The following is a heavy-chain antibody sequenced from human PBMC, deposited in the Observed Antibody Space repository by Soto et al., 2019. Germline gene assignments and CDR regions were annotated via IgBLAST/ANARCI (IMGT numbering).Heavy chain of an antibody. J-gene: IGHJ4*02. Sequence: EVQLLESGGGWLHPGGSLRLSCVASGFIFSIYAISWLRQGPGKGLEWVSAISGSGGSTYYADSVKGRFTISRDNSKNTLYLQMNSLRVEDSAVYYCVKERSGHSYADSWGQGTLVTVSS. CDR1: GFIFSIYA. CDR2: ISGSGGST. V-gene: IGHV3-23*01. CDR3: VKERSGHSYADS. D-gene: IGHD5-18*01.